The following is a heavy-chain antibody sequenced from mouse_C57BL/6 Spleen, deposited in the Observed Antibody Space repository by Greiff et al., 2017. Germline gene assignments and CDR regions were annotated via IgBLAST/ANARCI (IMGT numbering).Heavy chain of an antibody. J-gene: IGHJ3*01. CDR3: ARHYDGFAY. V-gene: IGHV1-55*01. CDR1: GYTFTSYW. CDR2: LYPGSGST. Sequence: QVQLQQPGAELVKPGASVKMSCKASGYTFTSYWIPWVQQRPGQGLEWIGDLYPGSGSTNYNEKFKSKATLTVDTSSSTAYMQLSSLTSEDSAVYYCARHYDGFAYWGQGTLVTVSA. D-gene: IGHD1-1*01.